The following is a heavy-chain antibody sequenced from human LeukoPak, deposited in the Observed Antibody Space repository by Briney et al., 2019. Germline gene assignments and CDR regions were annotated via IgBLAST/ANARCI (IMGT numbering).Heavy chain of an antibody. CDR2: IYYSGST. J-gene: IGHJ5*02. V-gene: IGHV4-39*01. Sequence: SETLSLTCTVSGSSISRNDYYWAWIRQPPGKGLEWIGTIYYSGSTYYNPSLKSRVSISVDTSKNQFSLRLSSVTAADTSVYYCARHRIGFCSGGSCYRSWFDPWGQGTLVTVSS. CDR3: ARHRIGFCSGGSCYRSWFDP. D-gene: IGHD2-15*01. CDR1: GSSISRNDYY.